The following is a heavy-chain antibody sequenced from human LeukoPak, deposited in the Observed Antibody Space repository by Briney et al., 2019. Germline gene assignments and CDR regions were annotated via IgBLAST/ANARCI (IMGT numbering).Heavy chain of an antibody. D-gene: IGHD2-21*02. Sequence: PAETLSLTCAVYGGSFRGYYWSWIRQPPGKGLEWIGEINHSGSTNYNPSLKSRVTISLDTSMKKFSLKLNSVTAADTAVYYCARARGVVTANRGFDYWGQGTLVTVSS. J-gene: IGHJ4*02. V-gene: IGHV4-34*01. CDR2: INHSGST. CDR1: GGSFRGYY. CDR3: ARARGVVTANRGFDY.